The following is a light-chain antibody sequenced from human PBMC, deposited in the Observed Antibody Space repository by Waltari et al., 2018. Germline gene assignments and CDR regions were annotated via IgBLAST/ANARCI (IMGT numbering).Light chain of an antibody. CDR2: LNSDGSH. CDR3: QTWGTVL. Sequence: QLVLTQSPSASASLGASVKLTCTPTSGHSSYAIAWHQQQPEKGPRFLMKLNSDGSHSKGDGIPDRFSGSSSGAERYLTISSLQSEDEADYYCQTWGTVLFGGGTKLTVL. V-gene: IGLV4-69*01. J-gene: IGLJ2*01. CDR1: SGHSSYA.